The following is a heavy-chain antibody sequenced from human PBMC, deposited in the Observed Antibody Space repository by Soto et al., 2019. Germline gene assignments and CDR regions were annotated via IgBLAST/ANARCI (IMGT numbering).Heavy chain of an antibody. V-gene: IGHV3-30*04. CDR2: ISYDGSNK. J-gene: IGHJ4*02. D-gene: IGHD2-15*01. CDR3: ARDLGDCSGGRCTSSPIGH. CDR1: GFTFNNFA. Sequence: QVQLVESGGGVVQPGGSLRLSCAASGFTFNNFAMHWVRQAPGKGLEWVAVISYDGSNKFYADSVKGRFTISRDNSKNTLYLQMSSLRNEDTAAHYCARDLGDCSGGRCTSSPIGHWGQGTLVTVSS.